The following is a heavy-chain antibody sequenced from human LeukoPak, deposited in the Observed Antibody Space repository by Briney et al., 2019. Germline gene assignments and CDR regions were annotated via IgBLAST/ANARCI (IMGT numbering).Heavy chain of an antibody. Sequence: GGSLRLSCAVPGFTVSNNYMSWVRQAPGRGLEWVSEIYSDGSTYYAASVKGRFSISRDNSKNTVYVQMNSLRVEDTAVYYCARELREHGVFDIWGQGTVVTVSS. V-gene: IGHV3-53*01. J-gene: IGHJ3*02. CDR3: ARELREHGVFDI. D-gene: IGHD1-26*01. CDR1: GFTVSNNY. CDR2: IYSDGST.